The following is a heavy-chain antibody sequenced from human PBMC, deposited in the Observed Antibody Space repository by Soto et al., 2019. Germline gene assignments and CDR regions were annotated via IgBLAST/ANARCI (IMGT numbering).Heavy chain of an antibody. V-gene: IGHV3-30*03. CDR2: ISRDGRTK. D-gene: IGHD2-8*02. Sequence: QVQLVESGGGVVQPGRTLRLSCSVSGFTVSSKGMHWVRQAPGKGLEWVAVISRDGRTKFYADSVEGRFTISKDSSRNTLFLETDSLRSDDTAVYYCTGEVASGYWGQGTLVTVSS. J-gene: IGHJ4*02. CDR3: TGEVASGY. CDR1: GFTVSSKG.